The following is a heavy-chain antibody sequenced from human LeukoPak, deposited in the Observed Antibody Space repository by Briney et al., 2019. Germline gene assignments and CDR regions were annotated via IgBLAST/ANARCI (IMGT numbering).Heavy chain of an antibody. Sequence: ASVKVSCKASGYIFTTYYIHWVRHAPGQGLEWMGVINPGGGSTSYAPKLQGRVTMTRDTSTSAVYMELSSLTSEDTAVYYCARGTSANRYYFDYWGQGTLVTVSS. J-gene: IGHJ4*02. CDR2: INPGGGST. CDR1: GYIFTTYY. CDR3: ARGTSANRYYFDY. V-gene: IGHV1-46*04. D-gene: IGHD1-14*01.